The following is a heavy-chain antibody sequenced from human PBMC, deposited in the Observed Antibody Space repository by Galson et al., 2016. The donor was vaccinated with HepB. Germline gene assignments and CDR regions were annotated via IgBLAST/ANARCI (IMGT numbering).Heavy chain of an antibody. D-gene: IGHD4-23*01. Sequence: SLRLSCAASGFTFSSYNMNWVRQAPGKGLEWVSSITSSSNYIYYADSVRGRFTISRDNAKNSLHLQMNSLRAEDTAVYYCTRAYVGKARRGTYWYFDLWGRGTLVTVSS. J-gene: IGHJ2*01. V-gene: IGHV3-21*01. CDR3: TRAYVGKARRGTYWYFDL. CDR1: GFTFSSYN. CDR2: ITSSSNYI.